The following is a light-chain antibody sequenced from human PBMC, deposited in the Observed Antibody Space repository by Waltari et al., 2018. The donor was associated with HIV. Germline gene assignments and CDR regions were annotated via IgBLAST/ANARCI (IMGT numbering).Light chain of an antibody. CDR1: NIGNDY. J-gene: IGLJ3*02. V-gene: IGLV1-51*01. CDR3: GTWDTTLSGGV. Sequence: QSVFTQPPSVSAAPGQKVTISCSNIGNDYVSCYQHLPGAAPKILIYDNNKRPSGMPDRFSGSKSGTSATLAITGLQTGDEADYYCGTWDTTLSGGVFGGGTKLTVL. CDR2: DNN.